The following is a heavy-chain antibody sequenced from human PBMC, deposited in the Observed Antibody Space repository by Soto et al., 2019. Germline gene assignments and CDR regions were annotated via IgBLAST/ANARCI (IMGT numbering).Heavy chain of an antibody. J-gene: IGHJ3*02. Sequence: ASVKVSCKASGYTFTSYGISWVRQAPGQGLEWMGWISAYNGNTSYSQKFQGRVTMTTDTSTSTAYMALRSLTSDDTAVYYCARALGYASSWWRHSASDIRGQVTMVTV. V-gene: IGHV1-18*01. CDR3: ARALGYASSWWRHSASDI. CDR2: ISAYNGNT. D-gene: IGHD6-13*01. CDR1: GYTFTSYG.